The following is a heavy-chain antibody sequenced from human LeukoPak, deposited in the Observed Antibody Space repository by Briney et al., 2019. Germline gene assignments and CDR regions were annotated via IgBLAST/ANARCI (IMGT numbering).Heavy chain of an antibody. CDR3: ARDRGYSGYAEYYFDY. J-gene: IGHJ4*02. CDR2: ISAHNGNT. V-gene: IGHV1-18*01. D-gene: IGHD5-12*01. CDR1: GYTFTSYG. Sequence: ASVKVSCKASGYTFTSYGISWVRQAPGQGLEWMGWISAHNGNTRNAQKVQGRVTMTTDTSTRTAYMELRSLRSDDTAVYHCARDRGYSGYAEYYFDYWGQGTLVTVSS.